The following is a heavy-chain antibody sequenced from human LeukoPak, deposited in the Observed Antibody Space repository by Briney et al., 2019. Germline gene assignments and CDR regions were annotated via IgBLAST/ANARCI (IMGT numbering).Heavy chain of an antibody. J-gene: IGHJ4*02. D-gene: IGHD1-26*01. Sequence: GASVKVSCKPSGFTFTGYYMHWVRQAPGQGLEWMGWINLNSGGTNYAQKFQGRVTMTRDTSISTAYMELSSLTSDDTAVYYCASTMGGDMFHYWGQGTLVTVSS. CDR1: GFTFTGYY. CDR2: INLNSGGT. CDR3: ASTMGGDMFHY. V-gene: IGHV1-2*02.